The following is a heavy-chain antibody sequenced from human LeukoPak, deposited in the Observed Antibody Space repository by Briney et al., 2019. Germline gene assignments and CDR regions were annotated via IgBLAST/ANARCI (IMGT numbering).Heavy chain of an antibody. D-gene: IGHD3-16*02. CDR3: ARGVRVGELSTWYYFDY. J-gene: IGHJ4*02. CDR1: GYTFTGYY. CDR2: INPNSGAT. V-gene: IGHV1-2*02. Sequence: GASVKGSCRASGYTFTGYYMHWVRQAPGQGLEWMGWINPNSGATNYAQKFQGRVTMTRDTSISTAYMELSRLRSDDTAVYYCARGVRVGELSTWYYFDYWGQGTLVTVSS.